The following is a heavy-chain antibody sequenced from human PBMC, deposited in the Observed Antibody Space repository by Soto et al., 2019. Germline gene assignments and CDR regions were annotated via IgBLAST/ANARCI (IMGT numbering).Heavy chain of an antibody. Sequence: PVGSLILSCAASGFIFENFGMSWVRQAPGKGLEWISSISGSGFKKYYADSVKGRFTISRDNSKSTVYLELNNLSAEDTAVYHCAKNQGVELVPLATVDWFDPWGQGSVVTVS. CDR2: ISGSGFKK. V-gene: IGHV3-23*01. J-gene: IGHJ5*02. CDR3: AKNQGVELVPLATVDWFDP. D-gene: IGHD1-26*01. CDR1: GFIFENFG.